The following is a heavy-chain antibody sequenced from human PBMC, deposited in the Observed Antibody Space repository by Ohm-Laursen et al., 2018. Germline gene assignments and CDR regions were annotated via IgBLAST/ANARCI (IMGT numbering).Heavy chain of an antibody. D-gene: IGHD1-26*01. CDR1: GFTFSSYS. CDR3: ARAAGSYPYYFDY. V-gene: IGHV3-21*01. J-gene: IGHJ4*02. Sequence: SLRLSCTASGFTFSSYSMNWVRQAPGKGLEWVSSISSSSGYIYHADSVKGRFTISRDNAKNSLYLQMNSLRAEDTAVYYCARAAGSYPYYFDYWGQGTLVTVSS. CDR2: ISSSSGYI.